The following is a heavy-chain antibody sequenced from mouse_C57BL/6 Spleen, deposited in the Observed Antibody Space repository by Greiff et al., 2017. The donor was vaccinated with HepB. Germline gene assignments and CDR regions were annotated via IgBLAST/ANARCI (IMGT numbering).Heavy chain of an antibody. D-gene: IGHD2-4*01. CDR2: IDPSDSYT. V-gene: IGHV1-69*01. J-gene: IGHJ4*01. CDR1: GYTFTSYW. Sequence: QVQLQQPGAELVMPGASVKLSCKASGYTFTSYWMHWVKQRPGQGLEWIGEIDPSDSYTNYNQKFKGKSTLTVDKSSSTAYMQLSSLTSEDSAVYYCARRPLYSDGAMDYWGQGTSVTVSS. CDR3: ARRPLYSDGAMDY.